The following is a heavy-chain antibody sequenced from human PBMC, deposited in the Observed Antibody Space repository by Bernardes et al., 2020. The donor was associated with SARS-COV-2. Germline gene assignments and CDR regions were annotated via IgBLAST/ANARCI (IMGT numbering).Heavy chain of an antibody. CDR1: GYTFSSHW. V-gene: IGHV5-51*01. D-gene: IGHD6-19*01. CDR2: IYPGDSDT. Sequence: SLKISCKGSGYTFSSHWIGWVRQMPGKGLEWMGIIYPGDSDTRYSPSFQGQVTISADKSINTSYLQWSSMKASDTAMYYCARGAGYYYGMDVWGQGTTVTVSS. J-gene: IGHJ6*02. CDR3: ARGAGYYYGMDV.